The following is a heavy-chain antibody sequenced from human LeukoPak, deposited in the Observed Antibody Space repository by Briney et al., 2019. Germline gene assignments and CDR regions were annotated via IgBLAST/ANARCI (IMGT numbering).Heavy chain of an antibody. V-gene: IGHV3-30*18. CDR1: GFTFSSYA. CDR3: AKAATSSGYYSHFDY. J-gene: IGHJ4*02. Sequence: PGGSLRLSCAASGFTFSSYAMSWVRQAPGKGLEWVAVISFDGSNKDYADSVKGRVTISRDNSKNTLYLQMNSLRAEDTAVYYCAKAATSSGYYSHFDYWGQGTLVTVSS. CDR2: ISFDGSNK. D-gene: IGHD3-22*01.